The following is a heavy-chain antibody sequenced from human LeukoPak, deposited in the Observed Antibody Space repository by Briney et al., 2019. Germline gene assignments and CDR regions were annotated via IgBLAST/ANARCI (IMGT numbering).Heavy chain of an antibody. Sequence: ASVTVSCKASGYTFTSYAISWVRQAPGQGLEWMGGIIHIFGTANYAQKFQGRVTITTDESTSTAYMELSSLRSEDTAVYYCARVGPTTVAGRAFYYYYMDVWGKGTTVTVSS. CDR1: GYTFTSYA. J-gene: IGHJ6*03. CDR2: IIHIFGTA. D-gene: IGHD6-19*01. V-gene: IGHV1-69*05. CDR3: ARVGPTTVAGRAFYYYYMDV.